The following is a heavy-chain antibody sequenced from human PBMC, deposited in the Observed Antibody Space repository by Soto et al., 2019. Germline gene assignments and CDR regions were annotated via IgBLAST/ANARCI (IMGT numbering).Heavy chain of an antibody. J-gene: IGHJ4*02. CDR1: GGSISSGGYY. CDR2: IYYSGST. D-gene: IGHD6-13*01. CDR3: ARARTAGPGNYDY. V-gene: IGHV4-31*03. Sequence: PSETLSLTCTVSGGSISSGGYYWSWIRQHPGKGLEWIGYIYYSGSTYYNPSLKSRVTISVDTSKNQFSLKLSSVTAADTAVYYCARARTAGPGNYDYWSQGSLVTDSA.